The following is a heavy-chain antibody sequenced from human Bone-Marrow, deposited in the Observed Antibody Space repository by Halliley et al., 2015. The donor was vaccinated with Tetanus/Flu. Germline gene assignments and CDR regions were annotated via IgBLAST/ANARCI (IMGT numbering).Heavy chain of an antibody. D-gene: IGHD6-25*01. J-gene: IGHJ4*02. V-gene: IGHV4-59*01. CDR2: IYYSGTI. CDR3: ARWRYRSAFDY. Sequence: GLEWIGYIYYSGTINYNPPLKSRVTISIDTSKNQFSLKLSSVTAADTAVYYCARWRYRSAFDYWGQGTLVTVSS.